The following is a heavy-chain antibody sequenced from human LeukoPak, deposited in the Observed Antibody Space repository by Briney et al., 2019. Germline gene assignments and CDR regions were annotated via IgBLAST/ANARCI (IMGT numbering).Heavy chain of an antibody. Sequence: ASVKVSCRASGYTFKGYYMHWVRQAPGQGLEWMGWINANSGGTNYAQKFQGRVTMTRDTSITTAYMELSRLRSDDTAVYYCAKAMGGNFYFDYWGQGTLVTVSS. V-gene: IGHV1-2*02. D-gene: IGHD4-23*01. CDR1: GYTFKGYY. CDR3: AKAMGGNFYFDY. CDR2: INANSGGT. J-gene: IGHJ4*02.